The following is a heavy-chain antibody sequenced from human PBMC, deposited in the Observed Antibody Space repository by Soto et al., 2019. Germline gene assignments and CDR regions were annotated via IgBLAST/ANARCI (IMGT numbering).Heavy chain of an antibody. CDR3: ARKEQWLVQRPNWFDP. CDR2: IYYSGST. CDR1: GGSISSSSYY. Sequence: PSETLSLTCTVSGGSISSSSYYWGWIRQPPGKGLEWIGSIYYSGSTYYNPSLKSRVTISVDTSKNQFSLKLSSVTAADTAVYYCARKEQWLVQRPNWFDPWGQGTLVTVSS. V-gene: IGHV4-39*01. J-gene: IGHJ5*02. D-gene: IGHD6-19*01.